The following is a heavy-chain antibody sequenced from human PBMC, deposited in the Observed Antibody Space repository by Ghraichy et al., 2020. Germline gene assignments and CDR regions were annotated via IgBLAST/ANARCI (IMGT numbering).Heavy chain of an antibody. CDR2: IYYSGST. D-gene: IGHD5-24*01. CDR1: GGSLSSYY. V-gene: IGHV4-59*01. J-gene: IGHJ6*03. Sequence: SETLSLTCTVSGGSLSSYYWSWIRQPPGKGLEWIAYIYYSGSTNYNPSLKSRVTISVDTSKNHFSLKLSSVTAADTAVYFCARTRPGGDGYKYYYYYMDVWGKGTTVTVSS. CDR3: ARTRPGGDGYKYYYYYMDV.